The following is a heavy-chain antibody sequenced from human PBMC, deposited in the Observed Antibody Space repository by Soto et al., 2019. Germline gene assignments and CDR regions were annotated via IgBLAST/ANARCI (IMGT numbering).Heavy chain of an antibody. CDR2: IIPIFGTA. CDR1: GGTFSSYA. Sequence: GASVKVSCKASGGTFSSYAISWVRQAPGQGLEWMGGIIPIFGTANYAQKFQGRVTITADESTSTAYMELSSLRSEDTAVYYCARADYSSSPPESYYYGMDVWGQGTTVTVSS. CDR3: ARADYSSSPPESYYYGMDV. V-gene: IGHV1-69*13. D-gene: IGHD6-6*01. J-gene: IGHJ6*02.